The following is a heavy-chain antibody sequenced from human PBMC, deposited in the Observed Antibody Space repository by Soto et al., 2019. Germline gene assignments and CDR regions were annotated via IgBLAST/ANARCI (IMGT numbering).Heavy chain of an antibody. CDR3: ARQGSNGAYYYYGMDV. D-gene: IGHD2-8*01. J-gene: IGHJ6*02. Sequence: PXASLKISCKGYGYRFSSYWIAWVRQMPGKGLEWMGIIYPGDSDTRYSPSFQGQVTMSVDKSNNTAYLHWSSLKASDTAMYYCARQGSNGAYYYYGMDVWGQGTTVPASS. V-gene: IGHV5-51*01. CDR1: GYRFSSYW. CDR2: IYPGDSDT.